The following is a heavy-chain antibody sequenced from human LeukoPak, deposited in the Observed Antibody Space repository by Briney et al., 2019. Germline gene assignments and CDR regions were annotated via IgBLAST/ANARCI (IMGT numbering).Heavy chain of an antibody. CDR2: INPNSGGT. CDR3: ARAYSSGWYYFDY. D-gene: IGHD6-19*01. Sequence: ASVKVSCKASGYTFTGYYMHWVRQAPGQGLEWMGWINPNSGGTNYAQKFQGWVTMTRDTSISTAYMELSRLRSDDTAVYYCARAYSSGWYYFDYWGQGTLVTVSS. V-gene: IGHV1-2*04. J-gene: IGHJ4*02. CDR1: GYTFTGYY.